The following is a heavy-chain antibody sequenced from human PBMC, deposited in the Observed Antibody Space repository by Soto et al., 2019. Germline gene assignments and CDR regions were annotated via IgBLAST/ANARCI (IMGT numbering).Heavy chain of an antibody. Sequence: EVQVVDSGGGLVQPGGSLRLSCAASGFTFSDHYMDWVRQAPGKGLEWVGRIKNKANRYTTEYAAAVKGRLTIARDDSTTPLYLQMTSLQTEDTAFYQCARVRLGVSIRVFDYWAQGPLVTVAS. CDR1: GFTFSDHY. CDR3: ARVRLGVSIRVFDY. CDR2: IKNKANRYTT. J-gene: IGHJ4*02. V-gene: IGHV3-72*01. D-gene: IGHD2-21*01.